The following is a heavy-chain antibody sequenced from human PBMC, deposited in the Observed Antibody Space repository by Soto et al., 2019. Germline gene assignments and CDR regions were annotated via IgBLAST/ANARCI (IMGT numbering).Heavy chain of an antibody. J-gene: IGHJ4*02. CDR2: INPSGGST. CDR1: GYTFSTYY. Sequence: AASVKVSCKASGYTFSTYYMHWVRQAPGQGYEWMGIINPSGGSTTYAQKFQGRVTMTRDTSTTTVYMELSSLKSEDTAVYYCARYDYNGYHFAYWGQGTLVTVSS. D-gene: IGHD4-4*01. CDR3: ARYDYNGYHFAY. V-gene: IGHV1-46*01.